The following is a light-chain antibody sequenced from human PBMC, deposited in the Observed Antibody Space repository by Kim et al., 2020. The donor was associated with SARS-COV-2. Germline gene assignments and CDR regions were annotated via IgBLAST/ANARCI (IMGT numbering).Light chain of an antibody. CDR2: DVS. J-gene: IGLJ2*01. CDR1: SSDVGGYNY. Sequence: QSALTQPASVSGSPGQSITISCTGTSSDVGGYNYVSWYQQHPGKAPKRMIYDVSNRPSGVSNRLSGSKSGNTASLTISGLQAEDEADYYCSSYTSSSPVVGGGTQLTVL. V-gene: IGLV2-14*03. CDR3: SSYTSSSPV.